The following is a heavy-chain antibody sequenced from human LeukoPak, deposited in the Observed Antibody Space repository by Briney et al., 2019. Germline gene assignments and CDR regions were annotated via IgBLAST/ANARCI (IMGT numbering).Heavy chain of an antibody. CDR3: ARVLFYSSGNKSNRVDY. CDR2: INPDSGGT. D-gene: IGHD6-19*01. Sequence: GASVKVSCKASGYTFNGYYMHWVRQAPGQGLEWMGWINPDSGGTNYAQKFQGRVTMTRDTSISTAYMELSRLRSDDTAVYYCARVLFYSSGNKSNRVDYWGQGTLVTVSS. V-gene: IGHV1-2*02. J-gene: IGHJ4*02. CDR1: GYTFNGYY.